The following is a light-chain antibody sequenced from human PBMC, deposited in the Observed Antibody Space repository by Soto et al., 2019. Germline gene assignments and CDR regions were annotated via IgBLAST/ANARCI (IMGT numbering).Light chain of an antibody. J-gene: IGLJ1*01. CDR1: SSDVGGYNF. CDR2: EVT. Sequence: QSVLTQPPSASGSPGQSVAISCTGTSSDVGGYNFVSWYQQHPGKAPRLVIYEVTKRPSGIPDRFSGSKSGNTASLTVSGLQAEDEADYYCSSYADNRHFYVFGTGTKVTVL. CDR3: SSYADNRHFYV. V-gene: IGLV2-8*01.